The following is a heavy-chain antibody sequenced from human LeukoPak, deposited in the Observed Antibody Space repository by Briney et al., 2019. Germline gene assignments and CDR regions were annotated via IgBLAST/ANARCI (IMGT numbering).Heavy chain of an antibody. CDR1: GFTASSNY. J-gene: IGHJ4*02. V-gene: IGHV3-66*01. D-gene: IGHD3-9*01. CDR3: ARGDILTGYDHYFDY. Sequence: PGGSLGLSCAASGFTASSNYMSWVRQAPGKGLEWVSVIYSGGSTYYADSVKGRFTISRDNSKNTLYLQMNSLRAEDTAVYYCARGDILTGYDHYFDYWGQGTLVTVSS. CDR2: IYSGGST.